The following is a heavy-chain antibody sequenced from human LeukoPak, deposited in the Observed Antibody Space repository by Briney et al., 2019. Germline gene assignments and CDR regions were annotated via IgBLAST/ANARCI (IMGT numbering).Heavy chain of an antibody. D-gene: IGHD3-16*01. J-gene: IGHJ4*02. V-gene: IGHV3-21*01. Sequence: KPSETLSLTCAVYGGSFSGYYWSWIRQPPGKGLEWVSSISTTSSYIYYADSVRGRFTISRDNAKNSLYLQMNSLRAEDTAVYYCARDAHGGYFDYWGQGTLVTVSS. CDR2: ISTTSSYI. CDR1: GGSFSGYY. CDR3: ARDAHGGYFDY.